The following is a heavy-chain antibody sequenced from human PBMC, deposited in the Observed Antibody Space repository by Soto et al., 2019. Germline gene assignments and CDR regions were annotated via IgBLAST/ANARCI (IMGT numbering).Heavy chain of an antibody. V-gene: IGHV3-23*01. CDR3: AKDRYLDHDSRGYLFDN. CDR2: ISRYGDFT. Sequence: PGGSLRLSCAASGFTFSSYAMRWVRQAPGKGLEWVSAISRYGDFTYYADSVEGRFTISRDNSKNTLYLQMNSLRAEDTAVYYCAKDRYLDHDSRGYLFDNWGQGTLVTVS. CDR1: GFTFSSYA. D-gene: IGHD3-22*01. J-gene: IGHJ4*02.